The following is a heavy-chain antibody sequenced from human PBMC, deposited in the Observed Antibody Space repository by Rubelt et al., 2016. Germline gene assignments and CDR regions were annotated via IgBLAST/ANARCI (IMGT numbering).Heavy chain of an antibody. Sequence: QVQLVQSGAEVKKPGASVKVSCKASGYTFTSYGISWVRQAPGKGLEWRGGFDPGDGETIYAQKFQGRVTMTEDTSTDTAYMELSSLRSEDTAVYYCAIRQPDYGDLDFDYWGQGTLVTVSS. D-gene: IGHD4-17*01. CDR2: FDPGDGET. J-gene: IGHJ4*02. CDR1: GYTFTSYG. V-gene: IGHV1-24*01. CDR3: AIRQPDYGDLDFDY.